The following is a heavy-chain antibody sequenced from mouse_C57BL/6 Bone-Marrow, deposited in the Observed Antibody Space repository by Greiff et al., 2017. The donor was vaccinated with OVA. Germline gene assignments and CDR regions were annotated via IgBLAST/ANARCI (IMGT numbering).Heavy chain of an antibody. D-gene: IGHD2-1*01. J-gene: IGHJ4*01. V-gene: IGHV5-15*01. CDR3: ARRGGNYGDYYAMDY. CDR2: ISNLAYSI. CDR1: GFTFSDYG. Sequence: EVQVVESGGGLVQPGGSLKLSCAASGFTFSDYGMAWVRQAPRKGPEWVAFISNLAYSIYYADTVTGRFPISRENAKNTLYLEMSSLRSEDTAMYYCARRGGNYGDYYAMDYWGQGTSVTVSS.